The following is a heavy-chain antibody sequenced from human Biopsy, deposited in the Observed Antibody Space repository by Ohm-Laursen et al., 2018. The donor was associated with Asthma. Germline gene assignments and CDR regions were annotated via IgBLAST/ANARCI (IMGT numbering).Heavy chain of an antibody. D-gene: IGHD3-10*01. CDR2: ISVYNGNT. Sequence: GASVKVSCKTSGYTFNSARITWVRQAPGQGLEWMGWISVYNGNTKVAQKLQDRVTMITDTSTSTAYMELRSLRSDDTAVYFCARAVDYSHYYGIDVWGQGATVTVS. CDR3: ARAVDYSHYYGIDV. CDR1: GYTFNSAR. J-gene: IGHJ6*02. V-gene: IGHV1-18*01.